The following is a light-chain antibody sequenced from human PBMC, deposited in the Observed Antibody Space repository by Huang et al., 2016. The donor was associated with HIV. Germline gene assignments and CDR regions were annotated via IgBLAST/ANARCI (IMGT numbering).Light chain of an antibody. Sequence: DIQMTQSPSSLSASVGDRVTITCRASQSISSFLHWYHKKPGKAPQLLIYGASNLESGVRSRVSGIGSGTDFTLTIGSMQPEDFATYSWQQSYSAPYTFGQGTKLEIK. CDR1: QSISSF. J-gene: IGKJ2*01. CDR3: QQSYSAPYT. V-gene: IGKV1-39*01. CDR2: GAS.